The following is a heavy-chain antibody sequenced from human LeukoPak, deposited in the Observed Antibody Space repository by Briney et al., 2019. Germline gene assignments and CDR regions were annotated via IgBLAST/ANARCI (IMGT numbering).Heavy chain of an antibody. J-gene: IGHJ4*02. Sequence: GGSLRLSCAASGFTFSSYAMHWVRQAPGKGLEWVAVISYDGSNKYYADSVKGRFTISRDNSKNTLYLQMNSLRAEDTAVYYCARDLRHYYGSGYFDYWGQGTLVTVSS. CDR2: ISYDGSNK. V-gene: IGHV3-30*04. CDR1: GFTFSSYA. CDR3: ARDLRHYYGSGYFDY. D-gene: IGHD3-10*01.